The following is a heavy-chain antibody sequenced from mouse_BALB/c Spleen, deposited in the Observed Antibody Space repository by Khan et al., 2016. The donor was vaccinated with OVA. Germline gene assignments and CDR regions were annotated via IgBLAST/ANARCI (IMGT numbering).Heavy chain of an antibody. V-gene: IGHV1-69*02. Sequence: QVELQQPGAELVRPGASVRLSCKASGYTFTNYWINWVRQRPGQGLEWIGNIFPSDSYTDYNQKFKDRATLTVDKSYSTAYLQLSSLKSEDAAVYYCTRHGTSYDAMDYWGQGTSVTVSS. CDR2: IFPSDSYT. CDR1: GYTFTNYW. CDR3: TRHGTSYDAMDY. J-gene: IGHJ4*01. D-gene: IGHD1-1*01.